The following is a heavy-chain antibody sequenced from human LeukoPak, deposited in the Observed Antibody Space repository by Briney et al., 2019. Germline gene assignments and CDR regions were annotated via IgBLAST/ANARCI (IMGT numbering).Heavy chain of an antibody. V-gene: IGHV3-23*01. CDR3: AKPSSSWYLPLGEYFQH. Sequence: GGSLRLSCAASGFTFSSYAMSWVRQAPGKGLEWVSAISGSGGSTYYADSVKGQFTISRDNSKNTLYLQMNSLRAEDTAVYYCAKPSSSWYLPLGEYFQHWGQGTLVTVSS. CDR2: ISGSGGST. CDR1: GFTFSSYA. D-gene: IGHD6-13*01. J-gene: IGHJ1*01.